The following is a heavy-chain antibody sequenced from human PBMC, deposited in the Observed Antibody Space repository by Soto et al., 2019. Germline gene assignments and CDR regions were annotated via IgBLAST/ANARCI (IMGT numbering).Heavy chain of an antibody. CDR1: GGSISSYY. J-gene: IGHJ4*02. Sequence: QVQLQESGPGLVKPSETLSLTCTVSGGSISSYYWSWIRQPPGKGLEWIGYIFYSGSTNYNPSPKSRAIISVDTPKNQCPLKLSPVTAADTAVYCCARRCSSSLDFWGQGTLVTVSS. CDR2: IFYSGST. V-gene: IGHV4-59*08. CDR3: ARRCSSSLDF. D-gene: IGHD6-13*01.